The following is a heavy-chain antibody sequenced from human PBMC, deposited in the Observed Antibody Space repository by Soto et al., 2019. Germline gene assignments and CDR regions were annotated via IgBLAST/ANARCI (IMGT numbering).Heavy chain of an antibody. Sequence: SETLSLTCTVSGGSISSYYWSWIRQPPGKGLEWIGYIYYSGSTNYNPSLKSRVTISVDTSKNQFSLKLSSVTAADTAVYYCASHSKGREEYYYYYYMDVWGKGTTVTVSS. J-gene: IGHJ6*03. CDR3: ASHSKGREEYYYYYYMDV. CDR2: IYYSGST. V-gene: IGHV4-59*08. CDR1: GGSISSYY.